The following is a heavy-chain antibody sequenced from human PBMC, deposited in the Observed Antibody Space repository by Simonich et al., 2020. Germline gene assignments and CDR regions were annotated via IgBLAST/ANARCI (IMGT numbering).Heavy chain of an antibody. Sequence: QITLKESGPTLLKPTQNLTLTCTFSGFSLSTSGVGVGWIRQPPGKALEWLALIYWNDDKSYSPSLKSRLTITKDTSKNQVVLTMTNMDPVYTATYYCAHRRGFFDYWGQGTLVTVSS. V-gene: IGHV2-5*01. CDR3: AHRRGFFDY. CDR1: GFSLSTSGVG. J-gene: IGHJ4*02. CDR2: IYWNDDK.